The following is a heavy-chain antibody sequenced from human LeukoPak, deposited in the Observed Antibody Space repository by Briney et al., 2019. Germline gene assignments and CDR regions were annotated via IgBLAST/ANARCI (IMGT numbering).Heavy chain of an antibody. J-gene: IGHJ4*02. V-gene: IGHV4-34*01. Sequence: PSETLSLTCAVYGGSFSGYYWSWVRQPPGKGLEWIGEINHSGSTNYNPSLKSRVTISVDTSKNQFSLKLSSVTAADTAVYYCARLPYYYDSSGYYYFSFDYWGQGTLVTVSS. CDR1: GGSFSGYY. CDR3: ARLPYYYDSSGYYYFSFDY. CDR2: INHSGST. D-gene: IGHD3-22*01.